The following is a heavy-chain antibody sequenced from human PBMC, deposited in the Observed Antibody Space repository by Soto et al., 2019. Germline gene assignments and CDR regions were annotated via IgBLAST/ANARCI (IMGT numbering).Heavy chain of an antibody. CDR3: ARHRFGFEQQLVNSNYFDY. J-gene: IGHJ4*02. Sequence: SETLSLTCSVSDDSINSDKYYWGWIRQPPGKGLEWIGSIYYRGNAYYNPSLQTRVTISLDKSRSQFSLKLNSVTAADSAVYFCARHRFGFEQQLVNSNYFDYWGQGTLVTVSS. CDR1: DDSINSDKYY. CDR2: IYYRGNA. V-gene: IGHV4-39*01. D-gene: IGHD6-13*01.